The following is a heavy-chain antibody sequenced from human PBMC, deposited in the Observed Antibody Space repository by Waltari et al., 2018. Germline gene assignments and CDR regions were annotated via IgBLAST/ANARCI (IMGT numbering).Heavy chain of an antibody. CDR1: GFTFSSYG. D-gene: IGHD6-13*01. J-gene: IGHJ5*02. V-gene: IGHV3-30*02. CDR3: AKDGGGLQQLVPWFDP. Sequence: QVQLVESGGGVVQPGGSLRLSCAASGFTFSSYGMHWVRPAPGKGLEWVAFIRYDGSNKYYADSVKGRFTISRDNSKNTLYLQMNSLRAEDTAVYYCAKDGGGLQQLVPWFDPWGQGTLVTVSS. CDR2: IRYDGSNK.